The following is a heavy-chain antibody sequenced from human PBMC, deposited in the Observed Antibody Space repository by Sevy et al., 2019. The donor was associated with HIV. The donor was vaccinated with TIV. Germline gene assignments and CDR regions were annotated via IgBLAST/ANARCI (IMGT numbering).Heavy chain of an antibody. CDR3: ARDGFYCTNGVCYYYYYGMDV. V-gene: IGHV3-48*03. D-gene: IGHD2-8*01. J-gene: IGHJ6*02. CDR1: GFTFSSYE. Sequence: GGSLRLSCAASGFTFSSYEMNWVRQAPGKGLEWVSYISSSGSTIYYADSAKGRFTISRDNAKNSLYLQMNSLRAEDTAVYYCARDGFYCTNGVCYYYYYGMDVWGQGPTVTVSS. CDR2: ISSSGSTI.